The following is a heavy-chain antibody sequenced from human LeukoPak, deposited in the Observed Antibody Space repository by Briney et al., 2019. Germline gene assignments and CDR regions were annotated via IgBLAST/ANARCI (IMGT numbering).Heavy chain of an antibody. CDR3: ARALDYYDSSGYYSLDY. J-gene: IGHJ4*02. D-gene: IGHD3-22*01. CDR2: IIPIFGTA. V-gene: IGHV1-69*13. CDR1: GYTFTSYG. Sequence: SVTVSCKASGYTFTSYGISWVRQAPGQGLEWMGGIIPIFGTANYAQKFQGRVTITADESTSTAYMELSSLRSEDTAVYYCARALDYYDSSGYYSLDYWGQGTLVTVSS.